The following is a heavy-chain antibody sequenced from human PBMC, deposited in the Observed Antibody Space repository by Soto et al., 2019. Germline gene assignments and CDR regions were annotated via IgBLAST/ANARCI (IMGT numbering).Heavy chain of an antibody. D-gene: IGHD3-9*01. CDR3: ASQPPDWHYYYYYYMDV. Sequence: QLQLQESGPGLVKPSETLSLTCTVSGGSISSSSYYWGWIRQPPGKGLEWIGSIYYSGSTYYNPSLKSRVTISVDTSKTQFSLKLSSGTAADTAVYYCASQPPDWHYYYYYYMDVWGKGTTVTVSS. CDR2: IYYSGST. CDR1: GGSISSSSYY. J-gene: IGHJ6*03. V-gene: IGHV4-39*01.